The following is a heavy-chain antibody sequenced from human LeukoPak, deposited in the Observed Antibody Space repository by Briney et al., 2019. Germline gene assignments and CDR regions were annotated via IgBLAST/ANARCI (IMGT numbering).Heavy chain of an antibody. CDR1: GGSISSYY. CDR3: ARSAVAATYGMDV. Sequence: SKTLSLTCTVSGGSISSYYWSWIRQPPGKGLEWIGYIYYSGSTNYNPSLKSRVTISVDTSKNQFSLKLSSVTAADTAVYYCARSAVAATYGMDVWGQGTTVTVSS. D-gene: IGHD6-19*01. CDR2: IYYSGST. V-gene: IGHV4-59*01. J-gene: IGHJ6*02.